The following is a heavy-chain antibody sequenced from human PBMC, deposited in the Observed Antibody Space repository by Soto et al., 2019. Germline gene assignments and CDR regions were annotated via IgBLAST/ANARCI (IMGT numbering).Heavy chain of an antibody. V-gene: IGHV4-30-4*01. J-gene: IGHJ4*02. CDR1: GGSISSGDYY. D-gene: IGHD2-8*01. CDR3: ARAHCTNGVCSGIDY. Sequence: PSETLSLTCTVSGGSISSGDYYWSWIRQPPGKGLEWIGYIYYSGSTYYNPSLKSRVTISVDTSKNQFSLKLSSVTAADTAVYYCARAHCTNGVCSGIDYWGQGTLVTVSS. CDR2: IYYSGST.